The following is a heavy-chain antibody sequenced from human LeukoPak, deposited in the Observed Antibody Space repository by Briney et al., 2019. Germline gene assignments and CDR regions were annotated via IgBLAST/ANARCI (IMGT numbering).Heavy chain of an antibody. V-gene: IGHV4-34*01. D-gene: IGHD4-17*01. CDR2: INHSGST. Sequence: PSETLSLTCAVYGGSFSGYYWSWIRQPPGKGLEWIGEINHSGSTNYNPSLKSRVTISVDTSKNQFSLKLSSVTAADTAVYYCARGGLRCHDYWGQGTLVTVSS. CDR1: GGSFSGYY. CDR3: ARGGLRCHDY. J-gene: IGHJ4*02.